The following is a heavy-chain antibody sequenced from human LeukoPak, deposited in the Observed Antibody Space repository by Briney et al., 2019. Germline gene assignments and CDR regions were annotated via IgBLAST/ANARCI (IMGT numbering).Heavy chain of an antibody. CDR2: ISGSGGIT. V-gene: IGHV3-23*01. CDR3: AKGPYYYDSSGYSRRWFDP. D-gene: IGHD3-22*01. J-gene: IGHJ5*02. Sequence: PGGSLRLPCAASGFTFSSYAMSWVRQAPGKGLEWVSAISGSGGITYYAVSVKGRFTISRDNSKNTLYLQMNSLRAEDTAVYYCAKGPYYYDSSGYSRRWFDPWGQGTLVTVSS. CDR1: GFTFSSYA.